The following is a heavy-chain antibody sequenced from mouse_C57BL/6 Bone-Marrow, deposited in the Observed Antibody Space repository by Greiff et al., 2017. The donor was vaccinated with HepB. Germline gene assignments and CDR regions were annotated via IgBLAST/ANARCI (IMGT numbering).Heavy chain of an antibody. CDR1: GYAFTNYL. V-gene: IGHV1-54*01. CDR2: INPGSGGT. J-gene: IGHJ2*01. CDR3: ARSEHCLFDY. Sequence: QVQLKESGAELVRPGTSVKVSCKASGYAFTNYLIEWVKQRPGQGLEWIGVINPGSGGTNYNEKFKGKATLTADKSSSTAYMQLSSLTSEDSAVYFCARSEHCLFDYWGQGTTLTVSS.